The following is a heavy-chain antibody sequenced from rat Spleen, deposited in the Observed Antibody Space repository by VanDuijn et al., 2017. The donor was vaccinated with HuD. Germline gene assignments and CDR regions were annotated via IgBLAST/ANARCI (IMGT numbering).Heavy chain of an antibody. V-gene: IGHV5-31*01. Sequence: EVQLVESGGGLVLPGRSLRLSCVASGFTFNNYWMTWIRQAPGKGLEWVGSITNTGGNIYYPDSVKGRFTISRDNAKNTVDMQLSSLRSEDTAMYFCARERSNLQWFDYWGQGVMVTVSS. CDR1: GFTFNNYW. J-gene: IGHJ2*01. D-gene: IGHD1-1*01. CDR2: ITNTGGNI. CDR3: ARERSNLQWFDY.